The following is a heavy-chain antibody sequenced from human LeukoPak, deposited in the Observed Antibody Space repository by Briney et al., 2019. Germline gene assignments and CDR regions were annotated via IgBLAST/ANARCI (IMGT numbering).Heavy chain of an antibody. CDR3: ARDLSVTMVRGVISGAFDI. J-gene: IGHJ3*02. CDR1: GFTVSSNY. Sequence: GGSLRLSCAASGFTVSSNYMSWVRQAPGKGLEWVSVIYSGGSTYYADSVKGRFTISRDNSKNTLYPQMNSLRAEDTAVYYCARDLSVTMVRGVISGAFDIWGQGTMVTVSS. CDR2: IYSGGST. D-gene: IGHD3-10*01. V-gene: IGHV3-66*01.